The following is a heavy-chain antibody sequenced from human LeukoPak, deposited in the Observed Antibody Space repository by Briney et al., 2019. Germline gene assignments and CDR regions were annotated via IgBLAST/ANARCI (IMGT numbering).Heavy chain of an antibody. CDR1: GGSFSGYY. Sequence: PSETLSLTCAVYGGSFSGYYWSCIRQPPGKGLEWIGEINHSGSTNYNPPLKSRVTISVDTSKNQFSLKLSSVTAADTAVYYCARGRVTGTDYYYYYMDVWGKGTTVTVSS. J-gene: IGHJ6*03. D-gene: IGHD1-20*01. CDR2: INHSGST. CDR3: ARGRVTGTDYYYYYMDV. V-gene: IGHV4-34*01.